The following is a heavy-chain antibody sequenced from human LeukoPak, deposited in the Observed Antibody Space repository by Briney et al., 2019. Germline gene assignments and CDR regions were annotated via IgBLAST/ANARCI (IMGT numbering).Heavy chain of an antibody. V-gene: IGHV1-18*01. D-gene: IGHD6-19*01. Sequence: ASVTVSCKASGYTFTSYGISWVRQAPGQGLEWMGWISAYNGNANYAQKLQGRVTMTTDTSTSTAYMELRSLRSDDTAVYYCARQTYSSGWSAEYFQHWGQGTLVTVSS. CDR3: ARQTYSSGWSAEYFQH. CDR2: ISAYNGNA. CDR1: GYTFTSYG. J-gene: IGHJ1*01.